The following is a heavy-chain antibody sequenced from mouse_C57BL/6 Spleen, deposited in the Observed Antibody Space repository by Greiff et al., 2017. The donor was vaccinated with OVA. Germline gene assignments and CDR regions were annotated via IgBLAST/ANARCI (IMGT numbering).Heavy chain of an antibody. D-gene: IGHD2-1*01. V-gene: IGHV5-17*01. CDR2: ISSGSSTI. CDR3: ARTYGNYAGAWFAY. Sequence: DVHLVESGGGLVKPGGSLKLSCAASGFTFSDYGMHWVRQAPEKGLEWVAYISSGSSTIYYADTVKGRFTISRDNAKNTLFLQMTSLRSEDTAMYYCARTYGNYAGAWFAYWGQGTLVTVSA. J-gene: IGHJ3*01. CDR1: GFTFSDYG.